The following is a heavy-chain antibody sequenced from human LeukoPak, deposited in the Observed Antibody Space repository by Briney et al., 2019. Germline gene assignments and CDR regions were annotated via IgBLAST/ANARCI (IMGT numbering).Heavy chain of an antibody. CDR3: TRVEWLLGPFDY. CDR1: GFTFSRYA. J-gene: IGHJ4*02. Sequence: PVGSLRLSCAASGFTFSRYAMHWVRQAPGKGMECVAFISYDGSNKYYADSVKGRFTISRDNSKNTLYLQMNSLRPEDTAVYYCTRVEWLLGPFDYWGQGTLVTVSS. CDR2: ISYDGSNK. V-gene: IGHV3-30-3*01. D-gene: IGHD5-12*01.